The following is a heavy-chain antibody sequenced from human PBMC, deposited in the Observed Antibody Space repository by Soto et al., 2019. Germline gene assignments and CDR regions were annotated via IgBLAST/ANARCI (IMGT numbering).Heavy chain of an antibody. D-gene: IGHD3-16*01. CDR3: ARGDYTFDY. CDR1: GGSISSYY. Sequence: SETLSLTCTVSGGSISSYYWSWIRQPPGKGLEWIGYIYYSGSTNYNPSLKSRVTISVDTSKNQFSLKLSSVTAADTAVYYCARGDYTFDYWGQGTLVTVSS. J-gene: IGHJ4*02. CDR2: IYYSGST. V-gene: IGHV4-59*01.